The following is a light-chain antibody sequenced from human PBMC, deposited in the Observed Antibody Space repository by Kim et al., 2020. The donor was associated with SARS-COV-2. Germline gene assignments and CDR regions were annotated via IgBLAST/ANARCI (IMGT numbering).Light chain of an antibody. CDR2: GAS. Sequence: ETVMTQSPATLSVSPGERATLSCRASQSISTNLAWYQQKPGQAPRLLIYGASTRATGIPARFSGSGSGTAFTLTISSLQSEDFAIYYCQQYNNWWTFGQGTKVEI. CDR3: QQYNNWWT. CDR1: QSISTN. J-gene: IGKJ1*01. V-gene: IGKV3-15*01.